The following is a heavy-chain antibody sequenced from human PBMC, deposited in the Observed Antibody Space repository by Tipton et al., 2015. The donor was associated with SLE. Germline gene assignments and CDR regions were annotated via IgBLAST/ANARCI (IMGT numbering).Heavy chain of an antibody. D-gene: IGHD3-3*01. CDR2: IYSSGST. CDR3: ARGGYDFWSGAYPRTYYFDY. V-gene: IGHV4-39*07. CDR1: GGSISSSRHY. J-gene: IGHJ4*02. Sequence: TLSLTCTVSGGSISSSRHYWGWIRQPPGKGLEWIGSIYSSGSTYYNPSLKSRVTISVDTSKNQFSLKLSSVTAADTAVYYCARGGYDFWSGAYPRTYYFDYWGQGTLVTVSS.